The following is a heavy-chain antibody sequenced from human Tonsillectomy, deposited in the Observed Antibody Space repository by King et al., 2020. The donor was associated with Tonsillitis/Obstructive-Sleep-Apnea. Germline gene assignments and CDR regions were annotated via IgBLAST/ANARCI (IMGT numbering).Heavy chain of an antibody. CDR3: ARDGALWFGVTRNSYYFDY. J-gene: IGHJ4*02. V-gene: IGHV3-48*02. D-gene: IGHD3-10*01. Sequence: VQLVESGGGLVQPGGSLRLSCAASGFSFSTYGMNWVRQAPGKGLEWGSYISITNSMWYADSVKGRFTISRDNAKNSLYLQMSGLRDEDTAVYYCARDGALWFGVTRNSYYFDYWGQGTLVTVSS. CDR1: GFSFSTYG. CDR2: ISITNSM.